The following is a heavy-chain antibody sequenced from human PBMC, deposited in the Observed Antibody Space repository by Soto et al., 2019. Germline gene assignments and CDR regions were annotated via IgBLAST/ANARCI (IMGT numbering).Heavy chain of an antibody. D-gene: IGHD2-15*01. CDR3: ARQALGYCSGGSCLSFDY. Sequence: SETLSLTCTVSGGSISSYYWSWIRQPPGKGLEWIGYIYYSGSTNYNPSLKSRVTISVDTSKNQFSLKLSSVTAADTAVYYCARQALGYCSGGSCLSFDYWGQGTLVTVSS. V-gene: IGHV4-59*08. CDR2: IYYSGST. CDR1: GGSISSYY. J-gene: IGHJ4*02.